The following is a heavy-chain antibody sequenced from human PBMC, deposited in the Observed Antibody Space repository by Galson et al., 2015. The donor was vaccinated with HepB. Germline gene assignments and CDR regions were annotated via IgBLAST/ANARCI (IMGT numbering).Heavy chain of an antibody. CDR1: GYTFTMYG. CDR3: ARPGYCSTSSCPIHFYFAMDV. J-gene: IGHJ6*02. Sequence: SVKVSCKASGYTFTMYGINWVRQAPGQGLEWMGWISGYNGNTNYAQKFQGRVTMTTDKPTSTAYMDLRSLRSDDTAVYYCARPGYCSTSSCPIHFYFAMDVLGQGTTVTVSS. D-gene: IGHD2-2*01. V-gene: IGHV1-18*01. CDR2: ISGYNGNT.